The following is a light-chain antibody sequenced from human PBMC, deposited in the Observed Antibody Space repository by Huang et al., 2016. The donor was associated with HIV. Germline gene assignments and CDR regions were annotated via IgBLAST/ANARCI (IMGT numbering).Light chain of an antibody. J-gene: IGKJ5*01. Sequence: DIQMTQSPSFVSASVGDRVSITCRASQGISTWLGWYRQKPGTAPQLLIYGASTLQSGVPSRFSASGSGRVFILTITGLQPKDFATYYCQQANSFPLTFGQGTRLEIK. CDR2: GAS. V-gene: IGKV1D-12*01. CDR3: QQANSFPLT. CDR1: QGISTW.